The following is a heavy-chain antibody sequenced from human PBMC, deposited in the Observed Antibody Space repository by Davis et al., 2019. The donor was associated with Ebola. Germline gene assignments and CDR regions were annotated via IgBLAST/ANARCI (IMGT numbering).Heavy chain of an antibody. CDR3: ARDDSDILTGYPSYGMDI. Sequence: ASVKVSCKASGYRFSSYGISWARQAPGQGLEWMGWISANNGKTNFAQKLQGRVTMTTDTSTSTAYMELRSLSSDDTAIYYCARDDSDILTGYPSYGMDIWGQGTTVTVSS. J-gene: IGHJ6*02. CDR1: GYRFSSYG. V-gene: IGHV1-18*01. D-gene: IGHD3-9*01. CDR2: ISANNGKT.